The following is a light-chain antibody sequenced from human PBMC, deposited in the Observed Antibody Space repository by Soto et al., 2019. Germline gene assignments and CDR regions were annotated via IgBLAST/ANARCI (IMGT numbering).Light chain of an antibody. Sequence: QSVLTQPPSASGTPGQRVTISCSGSSSNIGSKYVYWYQQLPGTAPKLLMYRNNQRPSGVPDRFSGSKSGPSAFLAHRGLRFRGWGGFHLAALGSKPGGPAFGGGTKVTVL. V-gene: IGLV1-47*01. CDR2: RNN. CDR1: SSNIGSKY. J-gene: IGLJ2*01. CDR3: AALGSKPGGPA.